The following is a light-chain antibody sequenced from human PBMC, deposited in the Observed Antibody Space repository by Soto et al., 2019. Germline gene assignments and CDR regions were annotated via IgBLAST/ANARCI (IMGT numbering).Light chain of an antibody. CDR3: QAWDSSPVV. J-gene: IGLJ2*01. V-gene: IGLV3-1*01. CDR2: EDT. Sequence: SYELTQPPSVSVSPGQTASITCSGDKLGDKNVCWYQQKPGQSPVLVIYEDTKRPSGIPERFSGSNSGNTATLTISGSQAMDEADYYCQAWDSSPVVFGGGTKLTVL. CDR1: KLGDKN.